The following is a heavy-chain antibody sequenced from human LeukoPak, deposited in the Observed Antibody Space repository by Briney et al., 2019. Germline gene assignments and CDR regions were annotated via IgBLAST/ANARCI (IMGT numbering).Heavy chain of an antibody. Sequence: AGGSLRLXCAASGFTFSTYEMTWVRQAPGKGLEWVSYIDSSGRTIYYADSVEGRFTISRDNSKNTLYLQMNSLRAEDTAVYYCAKVCLVGARVCDYWGQGTLVTVSS. CDR2: IDSSGRTI. J-gene: IGHJ4*02. D-gene: IGHD1-26*01. V-gene: IGHV3-48*03. CDR3: AKVCLVGARVCDY. CDR1: GFTFSTYE.